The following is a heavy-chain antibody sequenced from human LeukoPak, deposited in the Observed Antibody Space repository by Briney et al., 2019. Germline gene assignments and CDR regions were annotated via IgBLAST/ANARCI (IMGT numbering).Heavy chain of an antibody. D-gene: IGHD1-1*01. CDR1: GFTFSSYA. CDR2: ISTSAGGGTS. J-gene: IGHJ4*02. Sequence: PGGSLRLSCAASGFTFSSYAMRWVRQAPGKGLEWVGRISTSAGGGTSYYSAPVKGRFTISREDSKATLHLQMSSLQTEDTGVYYCAADWPGSSQLIDYLGPGTLVTVSS. V-gene: IGHV3-15*01. CDR3: AADWPGSSQLIDY.